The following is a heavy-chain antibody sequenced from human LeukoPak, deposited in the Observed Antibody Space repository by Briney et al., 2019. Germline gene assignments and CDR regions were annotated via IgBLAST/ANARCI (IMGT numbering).Heavy chain of an antibody. J-gene: IGHJ3*02. CDR1: GFTFSSYS. CDR3: AREIEIMITFGGDGAVGIAVGTNAFDI. CDR2: ISSSSSYI. Sequence: GGSLRLSCAASGFTFSSYSMNWVRQAPGKGLEWVSSISSSSSYIYSADSVKGRFTISRDNAKNSLYLQMNSLRAEDTAVYYCAREIEIMITFGGDGAVGIAVGTNAFDIWGQGTMVTVSS. D-gene: IGHD3-16*01. V-gene: IGHV3-21*01.